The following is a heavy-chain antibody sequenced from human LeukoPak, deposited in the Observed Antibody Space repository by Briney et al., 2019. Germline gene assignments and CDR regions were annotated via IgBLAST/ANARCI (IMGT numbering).Heavy chain of an antibody. CDR2: ISYDGSNK. CDR3: ATSSRYDY. D-gene: IGHD3-9*01. J-gene: IGHJ4*02. Sequence: AGGSLRLSCAASGFTFSSSAMSWVRQAPGKGLEWVAVISYDGSNKYYADSVKGRFTISRDNSKNTLYLQMNSLRAEDTAVYYCATSSRYDYWGQGTLVTVSS. CDR1: GFTFSSSA. V-gene: IGHV3-30*03.